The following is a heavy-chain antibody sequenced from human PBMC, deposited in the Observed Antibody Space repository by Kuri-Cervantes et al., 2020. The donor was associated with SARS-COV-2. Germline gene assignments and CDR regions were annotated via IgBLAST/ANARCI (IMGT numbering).Heavy chain of an antibody. D-gene: IGHD3-3*01. CDR1: GGSVSSGSYY. CDR3: ARGITIFGVVMDPGWFDP. Sequence: SETLSLTCTVSGGSVSSGSYYWSWIRQPPGKGLEWIGYIYYSGSTNYNPSLKSRVTISVDTSKNQFSLKLSSVTAADTAVYYCARGITIFGVVMDPGWFDPWGQGTLVTVSS. V-gene: IGHV4-61*01. J-gene: IGHJ5*02. CDR2: IYYSGST.